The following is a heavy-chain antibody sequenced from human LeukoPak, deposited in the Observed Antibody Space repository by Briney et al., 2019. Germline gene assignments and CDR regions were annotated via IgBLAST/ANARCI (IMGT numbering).Heavy chain of an antibody. Sequence: HGESLKTSCKGSGYSFISYWIGWVRLMPGKGLEWMGIIYPSDSGTRYSPSFQGQVTISADKSISTAYLQWSSLKASDTAMYYCARQVAVAAWEYWGQGTLVTVSS. V-gene: IGHV5-51*01. CDR3: ARQVAVAAWEY. J-gene: IGHJ4*02. CDR1: GYSFISYW. CDR2: IYPSDSGT. D-gene: IGHD6-19*01.